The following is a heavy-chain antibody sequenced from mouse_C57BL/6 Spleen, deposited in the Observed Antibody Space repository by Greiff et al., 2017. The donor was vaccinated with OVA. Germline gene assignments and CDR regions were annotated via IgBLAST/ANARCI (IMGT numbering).Heavy chain of an antibody. D-gene: IGHD1-1*01. CDR3: ARGYYSSSPYYFDY. CDR2: IHPNSGST. J-gene: IGHJ2*01. CDR1: GYTFTSYW. V-gene: IGHV1-64*01. Sequence: QVQLQQPGAELVKPGASVKLSCKASGYTFTSYWMHWVKQRPGQGLEWIGMIHPNSGSTNYNEKFKSKATLTVDKSSSTAYMQLSSLTSEDSAVYYCARGYYSSSPYYFDYWGQGTTLTVSS.